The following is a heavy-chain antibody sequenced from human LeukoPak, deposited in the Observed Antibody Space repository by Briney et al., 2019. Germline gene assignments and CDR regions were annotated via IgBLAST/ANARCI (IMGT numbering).Heavy chain of an antibody. CDR2: IRASGGST. CDR3: ASSSSGWYNFDY. V-gene: IGHV3-23*01. J-gene: IGHJ4*02. Sequence: GGSLRLSCAASGFTFSSYAMSWVRQAPGKGLEWVSAIRASGGSTFYADSVRGRFTISRDNSKNTLDLQMNHLRAEDTAVYYCASSSSGWYNFDYWGQGTLVTVSS. CDR1: GFTFSSYA. D-gene: IGHD6-19*01.